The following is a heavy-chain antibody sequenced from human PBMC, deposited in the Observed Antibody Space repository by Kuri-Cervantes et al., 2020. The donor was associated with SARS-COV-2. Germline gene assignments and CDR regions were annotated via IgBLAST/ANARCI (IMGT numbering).Heavy chain of an antibody. CDR3: ARGGTYYYDRSGFDWFDP. CDR1: GDSISNYY. CDR2: IYHSGST. Sequence: SETLSLTCTVSGDSISNYYWSWIRQPPGKGLEWIGYIYHSGSTNYNPSLNSRVTISIDTSKNQFALRLSTVTAADTAVYYCARGGTYYYDRSGFDWFDPWGQGTLVTVSS. V-gene: IGHV4-59*01. D-gene: IGHD3-22*01. J-gene: IGHJ5*02.